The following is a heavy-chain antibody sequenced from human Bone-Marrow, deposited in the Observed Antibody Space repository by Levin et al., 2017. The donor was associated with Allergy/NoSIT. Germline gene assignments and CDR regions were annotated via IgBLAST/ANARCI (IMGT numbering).Heavy chain of an antibody. CDR2: IIPIFGTA. V-gene: IGHV1-69*06. J-gene: IGHJ6*02. CDR3: AREAVRVGWYGIYGMDV. D-gene: IGHD6-19*01. CDR1: GGTFSSYA. Sequence: ASVKVSCKASGGTFSSYAISWVRQAPGQGLEWMGGIIPIFGTANYAQKFQGRVTITADKSTSTAYMELSSLRSEDTAVYYCAREAVRVGWYGIYGMDVWGQGTTVTVSS.